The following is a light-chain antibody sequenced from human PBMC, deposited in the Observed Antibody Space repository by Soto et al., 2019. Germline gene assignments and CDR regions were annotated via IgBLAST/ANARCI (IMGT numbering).Light chain of an antibody. CDR3: QQSHNWPRT. Sequence: EIVLTQSPGTLSLSPGERATLSCRASQSVSSSLAWYQQKPGQAPRLLIYGASNRAAGIPARFSGSGSGTDFTLTISSLEPEDFAVYYCQQSHNWPRTFGQGTKVDIK. CDR2: GAS. V-gene: IGKV3-11*01. CDR1: QSVSSS. J-gene: IGKJ1*01.